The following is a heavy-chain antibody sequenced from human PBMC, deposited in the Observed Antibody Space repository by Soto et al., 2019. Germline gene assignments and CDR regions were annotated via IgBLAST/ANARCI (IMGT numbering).Heavy chain of an antibody. CDR2: ISGNGDTT. CDR3: ALGYSYAPFDP. V-gene: IGHV3-23*01. Sequence: SCAASGFTFSSYATSWVRQAPGMGLEWVSSISGNGDTTYYADSVKGRFTISRDNSKNTLYLQMNSLRAEDTAVYYCALGYSYAPFDPWGRGTMVTVSS. CDR1: GFTFSSYA. D-gene: IGHD5-18*01. J-gene: IGHJ5*02.